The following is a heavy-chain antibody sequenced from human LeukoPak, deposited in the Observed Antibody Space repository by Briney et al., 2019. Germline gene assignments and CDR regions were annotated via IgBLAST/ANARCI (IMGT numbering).Heavy chain of an antibody. Sequence: GGSLRLSCAASGFTFSSYAMSWVRQAPGKGLEWVSAISGSGGSTYYADSVKGRFTISRDNPLNTLYLQMNSLRAEDTAVYYCAKENGGYSYGDFDYWGQGTLVTVSS. CDR2: ISGSGGST. CDR1: GFTFSSYA. D-gene: IGHD5-18*01. J-gene: IGHJ4*02. CDR3: AKENGGYSYGDFDY. V-gene: IGHV3-23*01.